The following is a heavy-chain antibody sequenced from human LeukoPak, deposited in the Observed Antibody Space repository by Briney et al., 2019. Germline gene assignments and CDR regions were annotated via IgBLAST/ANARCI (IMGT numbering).Heavy chain of an antibody. Sequence: GGSLRLSCAASGFTVSSNFMTWVRQAPGKGLELVSVTYSDGTTYYADSVKGRFTISRDNSKNTLDLQMNSLRAEDTATYYCAKEKRNLRGARDAFDIWGQGTMVTVSA. V-gene: IGHV3-53*01. J-gene: IGHJ3*02. D-gene: IGHD1-26*01. CDR3: AKEKRNLRGARDAFDI. CDR2: TYSDGTT. CDR1: GFTVSSNF.